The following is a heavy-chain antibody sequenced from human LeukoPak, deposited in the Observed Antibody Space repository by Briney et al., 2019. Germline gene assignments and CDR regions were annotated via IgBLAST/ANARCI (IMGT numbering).Heavy chain of an antibody. CDR2: ISYDGSNK. CDR1: GFTFSSYA. V-gene: IGHV3-30*04. CDR3: ASVWNSYGHVY. J-gene: IGHJ4*02. Sequence: GRSLRLSCAASGFTFSSYAMHWVRQAPGKGLEWVAVISYDGSNKYYADSVKGRFTISRDNSKNTLYLQMNSLRAEDTAVYYCASVWNSYGHVYWGQGTLVTVSS. D-gene: IGHD5-18*01.